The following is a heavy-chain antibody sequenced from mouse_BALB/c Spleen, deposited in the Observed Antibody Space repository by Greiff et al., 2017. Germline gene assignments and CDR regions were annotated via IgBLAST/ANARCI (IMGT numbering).Heavy chain of an antibody. CDR2: ISSGSSTI. Sequence: VQLKESGGGLVQPGGSRKLSCAASGFTFSSFGMHWVRQAPEKGLEWVAYISSGSSTIYYADTVKGRFTISRDNPKNTLFLQMTSLRSEDTAMYYCARHYYGSSLYYFDYWGQGTTLTVSS. D-gene: IGHD1-1*01. CDR3: ARHYYGSSLYYFDY. V-gene: IGHV5-17*02. J-gene: IGHJ2*01. CDR1: GFTFSSFG.